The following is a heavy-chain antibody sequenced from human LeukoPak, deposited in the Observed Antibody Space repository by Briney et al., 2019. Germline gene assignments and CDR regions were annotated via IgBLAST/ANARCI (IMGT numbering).Heavy chain of an antibody. CDR1: GGSISSGGYY. V-gene: IGHV4-31*03. J-gene: IGHJ4*02. D-gene: IGHD1-14*01. CDR2: IYYSGST. Sequence: SQTLSLTCTVSGGSISSGGYYWSWIRQHPGKGLEWIGYIYYSGSTYYNPSLKSRVTISVDTSKNQFSLKLSSVTAADTAVYYCARDQTEAGHFDYWGQGTLVTVSS. CDR3: ARDQTEAGHFDY.